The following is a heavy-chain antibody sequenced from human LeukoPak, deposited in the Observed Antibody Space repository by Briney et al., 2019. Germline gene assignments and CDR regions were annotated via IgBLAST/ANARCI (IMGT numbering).Heavy chain of an antibody. CDR2: ISGSGGST. V-gene: IGHV3-23*01. J-gene: IGHJ4*02. Sequence: GGSLRLSCAASGFTFSNYWMTWVRQAPGKGLEWVSAISGSGGSTYYADSVKGRFTISRDNSKNTLYLQMNSLRAEDTAVYYCATGDDGIVVVVAATPFDYWGQGTLVTVSS. CDR3: ATGDDGIVVVVAATPFDY. CDR1: GFTFSNYW. D-gene: IGHD2-15*01.